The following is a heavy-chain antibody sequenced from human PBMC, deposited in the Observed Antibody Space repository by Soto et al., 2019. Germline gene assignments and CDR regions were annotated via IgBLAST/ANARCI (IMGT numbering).Heavy chain of an antibody. Sequence: PSETLSLTCTVSGGSISTYYLSWIRQPPGRGLEWIGYIFYRGSTDYNPSLQSRVTMSLDTSKNQFSLKLSSVTAADTAVYYCARASSIWGFDYWGQGTLVTVSS. CDR2: IFYRGST. D-gene: IGHD3-16*01. CDR1: GGSISTYY. V-gene: IGHV4-59*01. J-gene: IGHJ4*02. CDR3: ARASSIWGFDY.